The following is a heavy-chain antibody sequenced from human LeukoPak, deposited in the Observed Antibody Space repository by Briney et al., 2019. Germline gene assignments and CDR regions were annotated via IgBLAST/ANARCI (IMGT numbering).Heavy chain of an antibody. J-gene: IGHJ4*02. CDR2: IYYSGST. Sequence: PSETLSLTCTVSGGSISSYYWSWIRQPPGKGLEWIGYIYYSGSTNYNPSLKSRVTISVDTSKNQFSLKLSSMTAADTAVYYCARDGIAAAGYFDYWGQGTLVTVSS. D-gene: IGHD6-13*01. CDR1: GGSISSYY. V-gene: IGHV4-59*01. CDR3: ARDGIAAAGYFDY.